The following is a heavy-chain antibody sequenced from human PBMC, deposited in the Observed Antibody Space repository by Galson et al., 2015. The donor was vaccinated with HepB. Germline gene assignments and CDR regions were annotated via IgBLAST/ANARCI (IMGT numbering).Heavy chain of an antibody. CDR1: GFTVSSNY. CDR3: ARAILSLRIAVAGPVYAMDV. J-gene: IGHJ6*02. CDR2: IYSGGST. Sequence: SLRLSCAASGFTVSSNYMSWVRQAPGKGLEWVSVIYSGGSTYYADSVKGRFTIPRDNSKNTLYLQMNSLRAEDTAVYYCARAILSLRIAVAGPVYAMDVWGQGTTVTVSS. D-gene: IGHD6-19*01. V-gene: IGHV3-66*01.